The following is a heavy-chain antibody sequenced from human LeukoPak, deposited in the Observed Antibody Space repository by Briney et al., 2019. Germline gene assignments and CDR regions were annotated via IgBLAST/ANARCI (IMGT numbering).Heavy chain of an antibody. CDR2: TYYRSNWHN. D-gene: IGHD1-14*01. CDR1: GDSVSSNSVA. J-gene: IGHJ4*02. CDR3: ARGNGVNHGTYYFGY. Sequence: SQTLSLTCALSGDSVSSNSVAWNWLRQSPSRGLQWLGRTYYRSNWHNEYAVSVKSRITINPDTSRNQFSLQLNSVTPEDTAVYHCARGNGVNHGTYYFGYWGQGTLVTVSS. V-gene: IGHV6-1*01.